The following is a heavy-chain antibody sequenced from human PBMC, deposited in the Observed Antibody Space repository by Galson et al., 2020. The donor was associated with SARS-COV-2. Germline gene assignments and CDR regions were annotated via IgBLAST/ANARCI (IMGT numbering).Heavy chain of an antibody. V-gene: IGHV2-5*02. CDR2: IYWDDDT. CDR1: GVALNTRGVA. D-gene: IGHD3-3*01. Sequence: SGPTLVKPTQTLTLTCTFSGVALNTRGVAVSWIRQPPGQALEWLGLIYWDDDTRYRPSLKNRLTITKDSSKNQVVLQMTNMNPADTATYFCARRHSESLFGGNNDALDVWGRGTVVTVST. CDR3: ARRHSESLFGGNNDALDV. J-gene: IGHJ3*01.